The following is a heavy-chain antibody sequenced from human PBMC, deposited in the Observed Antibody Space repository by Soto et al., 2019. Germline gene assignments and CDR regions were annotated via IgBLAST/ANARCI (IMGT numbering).Heavy chain of an antibody. D-gene: IGHD6-6*01. CDR1: GYGFTTYG. CDR3: ARGRDGDY. CDR2: ISAHNGNT. J-gene: IGHJ4*02. Sequence: QVHLVQSGAEVKKPGASVKVSCKGSGYGFTTYGITWVRQAPGQRLEWMAWISAHNGNTNYAQKLQGRVTVTRDTSTSTAYMELRSLRSDDTAVYYCARGRDGDYWGQGALVTVSS. V-gene: IGHV1-18*01.